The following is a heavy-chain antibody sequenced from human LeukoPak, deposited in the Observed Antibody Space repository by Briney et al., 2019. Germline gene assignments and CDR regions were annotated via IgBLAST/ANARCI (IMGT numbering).Heavy chain of an antibody. D-gene: IGHD6-6*01. CDR2: MNPNSGYT. CDR1: GYTFTSYD. V-gene: IGHV1-8*01. J-gene: IGHJ3*02. Sequence: ASVKVSCKASGYTFTSYDINWVRQATGQGLEWMGWMNPNSGYTGYAQKFQGRVTMTRNTSISTAYMELSSLRSEDTAVHYCARGGVSSIAAHDAFDIWGQGTMVTVSS. CDR3: ARGGVSSIAAHDAFDI.